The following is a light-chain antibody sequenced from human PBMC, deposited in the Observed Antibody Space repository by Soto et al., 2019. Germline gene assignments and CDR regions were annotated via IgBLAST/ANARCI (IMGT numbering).Light chain of an antibody. V-gene: IGKV3-20*01. Sequence: EIGLTQSPGTLSLSPGERATLFCSANQTLNLHYLAWYQQKPGQAPRLLIYGASNRATGIPDRFSGSGSGTDFTLTISRLEPEDFAVYYCQRYGSSPLTFGGGTKVDIK. CDR1: QTLNLHY. J-gene: IGKJ4*01. CDR3: QRYGSSPLT. CDR2: GAS.